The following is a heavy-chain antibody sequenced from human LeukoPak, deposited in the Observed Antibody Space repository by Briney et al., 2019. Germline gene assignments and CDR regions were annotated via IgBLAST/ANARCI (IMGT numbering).Heavy chain of an antibody. V-gene: IGHV3-74*01. D-gene: IGHD4-17*01. CDR1: GFTFSSYW. CDR3: AREYGDYFYY. CDR2: INGDGSST. Sequence: VGSLRHSSAASGFTFSSYWMYWVRQAPGKGLVWVSRINGDGSSTSYADSVKGRFTISRDNAKNTLYLQMNSLRAEDTAVYYCAREYGDYFYYWGQGTLVTVSS. J-gene: IGHJ4*02.